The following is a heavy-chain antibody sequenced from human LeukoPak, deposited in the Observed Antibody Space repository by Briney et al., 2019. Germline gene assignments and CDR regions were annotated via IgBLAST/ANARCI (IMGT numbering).Heavy chain of an antibody. J-gene: IGHJ4*02. CDR3: ASEYYDFWSGYYGY. CDR1: GYSISSGYY. Sequence: PSETLSLTCAVPGYSISSGYYWGWIRQPPGKGLEWIGSIYHSGSTYYNPSLKSRVTISIDTSKNQFSLKLSSVTAADTAVYYCASEYYDFWSGYYGYWGQGTLVTVSS. V-gene: IGHV4-38-2*01. CDR2: IYHSGST. D-gene: IGHD3-3*01.